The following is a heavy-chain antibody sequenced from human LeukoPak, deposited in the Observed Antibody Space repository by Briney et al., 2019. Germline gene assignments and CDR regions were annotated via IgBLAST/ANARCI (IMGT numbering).Heavy chain of an antibody. CDR3: ARILLRYCSITSCSFGF. J-gene: IGHJ5*01. Sequence: ASVKVSRKASGYTFTSYAVHWVRQAPGQRLEWMGWINAGNGNTKYSQKFQGRVTITRDTSASTAYMELSSLRSEDTAVYYCARILLRYCSITSCSFGFWGQGTLVTVSS. CDR2: INAGNGNT. CDR1: GYTFTSYA. D-gene: IGHD2-2*01. V-gene: IGHV1-3*01.